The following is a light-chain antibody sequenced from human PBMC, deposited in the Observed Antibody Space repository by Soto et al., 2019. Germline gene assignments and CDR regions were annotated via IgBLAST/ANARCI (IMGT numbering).Light chain of an antibody. Sequence: EIVLTQSPATLSLSPGERATLSCRASQSVSSYLSWYQQKPGQAPRLLIYDAYNRSTGIPARFSGSGSVTDFTLTISSLEPEDFAVYYCQQRSNCPTFGGGTKVEIK. V-gene: IGKV3-11*01. CDR2: DAY. CDR3: QQRSNCPT. J-gene: IGKJ4*01. CDR1: QSVSSY.